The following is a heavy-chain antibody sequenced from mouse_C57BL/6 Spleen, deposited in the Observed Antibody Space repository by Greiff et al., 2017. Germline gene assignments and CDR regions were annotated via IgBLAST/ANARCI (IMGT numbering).Heavy chain of an antibody. J-gene: IGHJ2*01. Sequence: EVQVVESGGGLVKPGGSLKLSCAASGFTFSSYAMSWVRQTPEKRLEWVATISDGGSYTYYPDNVKGRFTISRDNAKNNLYLQMSHLKSEDTAMYYCARDRDYYGSSYEKYFDYWGQGTTLTVSS. CDR2: ISDGGSYT. CDR3: ARDRDYYGSSYEKYFDY. D-gene: IGHD1-1*01. CDR1: GFTFSSYA. V-gene: IGHV5-4*01.